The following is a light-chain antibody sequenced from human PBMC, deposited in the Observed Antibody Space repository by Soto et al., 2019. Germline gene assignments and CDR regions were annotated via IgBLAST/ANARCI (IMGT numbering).Light chain of an antibody. V-gene: IGLV2-23*03. J-gene: IGLJ1*01. CDR3: CSFAGSNTFV. Sequence: QSALTQPASVSGSPGQSITLSCTETSSDVGSYNLVSWYQQHPGKAPKLIIYEGSKRPSGVSNRFSGSKSGNTASLTISGLQAEDEADYYCCSFAGSNTFVFGTGTRSPS. CDR2: EGS. CDR1: SSDVGSYNL.